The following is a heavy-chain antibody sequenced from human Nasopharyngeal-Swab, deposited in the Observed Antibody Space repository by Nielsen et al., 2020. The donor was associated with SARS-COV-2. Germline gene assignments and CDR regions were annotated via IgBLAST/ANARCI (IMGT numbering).Heavy chain of an antibody. D-gene: IGHD1-26*01. CDR2: IFSSGST. Sequence: GSLRLSCTVSNGSISTYYWSWIRQFPGKGLEWIGYIFSSGSTNYNPSLKRRVTISIDKSKNQLSLQLTTVTAAETAFYYCASRVMGPINWFDPCGQGTLVTVSS. V-gene: IGHV4-59*08. J-gene: IGHJ5*02. CDR3: ASRVMGPINWFDP. CDR1: NGSISTYY.